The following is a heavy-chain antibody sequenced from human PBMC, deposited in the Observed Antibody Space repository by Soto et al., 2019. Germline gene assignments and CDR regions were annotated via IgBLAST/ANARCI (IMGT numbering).Heavy chain of an antibody. CDR2: INHSGST. Sequence: QVQLQQWGAGLLKPSETLSLTCAVYGGSFSGYYWTWIRQPPGTGLEWIGEINHSGSTNYNPSLKSRVTISVDTSKNQCSLKLTSVTAADTAVYYCARDKITGVVDYWGQGTLVTVSS. J-gene: IGHJ4*02. V-gene: IGHV4-34*01. CDR1: GGSFSGYY. D-gene: IGHD2-8*02. CDR3: ARDKITGVVDY.